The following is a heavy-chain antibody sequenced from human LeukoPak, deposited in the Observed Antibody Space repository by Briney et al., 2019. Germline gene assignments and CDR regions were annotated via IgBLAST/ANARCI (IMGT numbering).Heavy chain of an antibody. Sequence: GGSLRLSCAASGFTFNNYGMNWVRQAPGKGLEWDSVVSTSGDNGYYADSVQGRFTISRDNSKNSLYLQMNSLRAEDTAVYYCAKGGTGTTVRYFDYWGQGTLVTVSS. V-gene: IGHV3-23*01. CDR3: AKGGTGTTVRYFDY. CDR2: VSTSGDNG. CDR1: GFTFNNYG. J-gene: IGHJ4*02. D-gene: IGHD1-7*01.